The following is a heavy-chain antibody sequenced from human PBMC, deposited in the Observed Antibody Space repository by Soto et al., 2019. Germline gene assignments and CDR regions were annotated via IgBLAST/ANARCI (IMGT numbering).Heavy chain of an antibody. J-gene: IGHJ5*01. CDR1: GDSVSTNSAT. CDR3: ARLIGHRWLDS. Sequence: SQTLSLTCAISGDSVSTNSATWDWIRQSQSRGLEWLGRTYYRSKWFNDYAVSVKGRISINPDTSNNQFSLQLNSVTPDDTAVYYCARLIGHRWLDSWGQGTLVTVSS. D-gene: IGHD2-8*01. V-gene: IGHV6-1*01. CDR2: TYYRSKWFN.